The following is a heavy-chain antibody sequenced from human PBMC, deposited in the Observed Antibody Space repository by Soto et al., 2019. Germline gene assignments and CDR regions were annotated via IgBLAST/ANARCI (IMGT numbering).Heavy chain of an antibody. D-gene: IGHD1-1*01. Sequence: ETLSLTCTVSGGSISSDYWSWLRQSPGKGLEWIGYIYYSGNTKYNPSLESRVTISIDASKNQVSLNLRSVTAADTAVYYCAKQGGKYGIRTFDPWGQGTLVTVSS. V-gene: IGHV4-59*08. CDR2: IYYSGNT. J-gene: IGHJ5*02. CDR3: AKQGGKYGIRTFDP. CDR1: GGSISSDY.